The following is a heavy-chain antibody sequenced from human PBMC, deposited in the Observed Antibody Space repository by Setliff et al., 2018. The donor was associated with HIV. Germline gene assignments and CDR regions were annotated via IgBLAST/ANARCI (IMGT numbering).Heavy chain of an antibody. CDR3: ARAGYHGSISYWEYFHY. CDR2: IYYSGST. Sequence: PSETLSLTCTVSGGSISGSNYYWGWIRQPPGKGLEWVGSIYYSGSTYYSPSLKSRVTISVDTSKNQFSLTLTSVTAADTAVYYCARAGYHGSISYWEYFHYWGQGTLVTVSS. CDR1: GGSISGSNYY. V-gene: IGHV4-39*01. D-gene: IGHD3-22*01. J-gene: IGHJ1*01.